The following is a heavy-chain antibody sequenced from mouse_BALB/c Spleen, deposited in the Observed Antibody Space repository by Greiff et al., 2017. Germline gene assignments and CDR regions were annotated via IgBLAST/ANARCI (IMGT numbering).Heavy chain of an antibody. CDR3: ARWEYGNYYYAMDY. CDR2: VNPNNGGT. Sequence: SGPDLVKPGASVKISCKASGYSFTGYYMHWVKQSHGKSLEWIGRVNPNNGGTSYNQKFKGKATFTADTSSNTAYMQLSSLTSEDSAVYYCARWEYGNYYYAMDYWGQGTSVTVSS. J-gene: IGHJ4*01. V-gene: IGHV1S30*02. CDR1: GYSFTGYY. D-gene: IGHD2-10*02.